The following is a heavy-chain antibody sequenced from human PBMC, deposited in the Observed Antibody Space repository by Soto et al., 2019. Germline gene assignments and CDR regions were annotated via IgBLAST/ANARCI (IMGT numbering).Heavy chain of an antibody. V-gene: IGHV4-39*01. J-gene: IGHJ4*02. D-gene: IGHD1-20*01. CDR2: VFYTGFT. CDR3: ASSQKGYNWNYFDH. CDR1: GGSISGSYYY. Sequence: SETLSLTCAVSGGSISGSYYYWGWLRQSPGRGPEWIGSVFYTGFTSYNPSLDSRVSVSVDTSKNQFSLKVSAVTAADTAVYYCASSQKGYNWNYFDHWGQGIPVTVSS.